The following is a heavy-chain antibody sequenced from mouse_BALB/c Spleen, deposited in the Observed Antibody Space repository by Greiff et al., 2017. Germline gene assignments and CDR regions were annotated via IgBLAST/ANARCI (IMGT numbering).Heavy chain of an antibody. D-gene: IGHD2-3*01. J-gene: IGHJ3*01. CDR2: IWSGGST. CDR3: ARVYDGYYPLFAY. CDR1: GFSLTSYG. Sequence: VKLMESGPGLVQPSQSLSITCTVSGFSLTSYGVHWVRQSPGKGLEWLGVIWSGGSTDYNAAFISRLSISKDNSKSQVFFKMNSLQANDTAIYYCARVYDGYYPLFAYWGQGTLVTVSA. V-gene: IGHV2-2*02.